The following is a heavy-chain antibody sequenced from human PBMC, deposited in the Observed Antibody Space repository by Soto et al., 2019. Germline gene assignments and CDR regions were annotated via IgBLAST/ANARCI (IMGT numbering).Heavy chain of an antibody. CDR1: EFRFKSFV. D-gene: IGHD3-16*01. J-gene: IGHJ4*02. V-gene: IGHV3-30*19. CDR2: TSYDGNNK. CDR3: ARWGTTGGFDL. Sequence: QVQLVESGGGVVQPGTSLRLSCAASEFRFKSFVMRWVRQAPGKGLEWVAFTSYDGNNKDYGDSVKGRFTVSRDNSQNTLHLQMDFLRPEDTALYYCARWGTTGGFDLWGQGTLVSVSS.